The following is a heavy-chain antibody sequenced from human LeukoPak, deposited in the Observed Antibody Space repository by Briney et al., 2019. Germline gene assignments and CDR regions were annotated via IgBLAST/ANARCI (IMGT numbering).Heavy chain of an antibody. CDR1: GFTFSSYA. Sequence: HPGGSLRLSCAASGFTFSSYAMHWVRQAPGKGLEWVAFIRYDGSNKYYADSVKGRFTISRDNSKNTLYLQMNSLRAEDTAVYYCAKDLGTTVTFFDYWGQGTLVTVSS. V-gene: IGHV3-30*02. CDR2: IRYDGSNK. J-gene: IGHJ4*02. D-gene: IGHD4-17*01. CDR3: AKDLGTTVTFFDY.